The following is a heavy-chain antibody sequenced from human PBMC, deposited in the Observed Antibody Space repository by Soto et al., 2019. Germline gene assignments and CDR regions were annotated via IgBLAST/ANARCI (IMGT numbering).Heavy chain of an antibody. J-gene: IGHJ4*02. CDR1: GGSISSYY. D-gene: IGHD5-12*01. CDR3: ARGIREMATINLRPPRRFDY. CDR2: IYYSGST. V-gene: IGHV4-59*01. Sequence: SETLSLTCTVSGGSISSYYWSWIRQPPGKGLEWIGYIYYSGSTNYNPSLKSRVTISVDTSKNQFSLKLSSVTAADTAVYYCARGIREMATINLRPPRRFDYWGQGTLVTVSS.